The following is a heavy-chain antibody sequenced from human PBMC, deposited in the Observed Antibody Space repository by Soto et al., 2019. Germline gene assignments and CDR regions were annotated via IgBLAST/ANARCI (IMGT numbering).Heavy chain of an antibody. CDR2: IYRTGST. CDR1: GGSFTSNNW. Sequence: SETLSLTCAVSGGSFTSNNWWTWVRQPPGQGLEWIVEIYRTGSTNYNPSLKGRVTISLDKSENQFSLKVTSLTAADTAVYYCASRDPGTSVDCWGQGTLVTVSS. D-gene: IGHD1-7*01. CDR3: ASRDPGTSVDC. J-gene: IGHJ4*02. V-gene: IGHV4-4*02.